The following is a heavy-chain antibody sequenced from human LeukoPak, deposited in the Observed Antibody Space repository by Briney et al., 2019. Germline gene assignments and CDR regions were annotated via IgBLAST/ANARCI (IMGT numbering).Heavy chain of an antibody. D-gene: IGHD3-10*01. CDR1: GFTFSSYW. J-gene: IGHJ4*02. Sequence: GGSLRLSCAASGFTFSSYWMHWVRQAPGKGLVWVSRINNDGSSTSYADSVKGRLTISRDNAKNTLYLQMNSLRAEDTAVYYCARYYGSGTYALDYWGQGTLVTVSS. V-gene: IGHV3-74*01. CDR3: ARYYGSGTYALDY. CDR2: INNDGSST.